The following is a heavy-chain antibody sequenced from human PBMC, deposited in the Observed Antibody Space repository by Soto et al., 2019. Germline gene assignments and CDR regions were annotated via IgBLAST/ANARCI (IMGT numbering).Heavy chain of an antibody. CDR3: ARDVLRFLEWWFDP. V-gene: IGHV4-4*07. J-gene: IGHJ5*02. CDR1: GGSVSSSY. CDR2: IYTSGST. Sequence: SETLYLTCPVSGGSVSSSYWSCMRQPAGKGLEWIGRIYTSGSTNYNPSLKSRVTMSVDTSKNQFSLKLSSVTAADTAVYYCARDVLRFLEWWFDPWGQGTLVTVS. D-gene: IGHD3-3*01.